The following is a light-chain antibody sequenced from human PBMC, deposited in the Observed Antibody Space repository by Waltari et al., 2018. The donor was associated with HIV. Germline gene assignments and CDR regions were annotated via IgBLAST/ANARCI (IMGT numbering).Light chain of an antibody. CDR1: KLGDKY. CDR3: QAWDSSTAV. Sequence: SYELTQPPSVSVSPGQTASITCSGDKLGDKYACWYQQKPGQSPVLVNYKDGKRPSGIPERFSGSNSGNTATLTISGTQAMDEADYYCQAWDSSTAVFGGWTKLTVL. CDR2: KDG. J-gene: IGLJ2*01. V-gene: IGLV3-1*01.